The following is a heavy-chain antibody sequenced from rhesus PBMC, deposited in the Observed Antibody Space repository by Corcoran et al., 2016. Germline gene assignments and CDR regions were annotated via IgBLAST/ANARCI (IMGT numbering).Heavy chain of an antibody. D-gene: IGHD6-43*01. CDR2: INSGGGST. Sequence: EVQLVETGGGLVQPGGSLKLSCAASGFTFSSYGMSWVRQAPGKGLEWVSAINSGGGSTYYADSVKGRFTISRDNSKNTLSLQMNSLRAEDTAVYYCAKERPYSSSYAFDYWGQGVLVTVSS. J-gene: IGHJ4*01. CDR3: AKERPYSSSYAFDY. V-gene: IGHV3S5*01. CDR1: GFTFSSYG.